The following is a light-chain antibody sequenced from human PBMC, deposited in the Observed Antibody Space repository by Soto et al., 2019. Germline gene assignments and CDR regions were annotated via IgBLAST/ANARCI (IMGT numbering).Light chain of an antibody. V-gene: IGLV2-14*01. CDR1: SSDVGFYNY. CDR2: EVS. J-gene: IGLJ1*01. CDR3: SSYTTSSTRV. Sequence: QSVLTQPASVSGSPGQSIAISCTGSSSDVGFYNYVSWYQQYPGEVPKLIIFEVSNRPSGVSNRFSGSKSGNTASLTISGLQAEDEAAYYCSSYTTSSTRVFGTGTKLTVL.